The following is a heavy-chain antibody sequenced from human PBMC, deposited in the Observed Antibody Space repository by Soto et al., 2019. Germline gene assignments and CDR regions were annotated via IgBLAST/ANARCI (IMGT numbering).Heavy chain of an antibody. CDR3: ARQNPYSSGSYYFDF. CDR2: IYYNGSP. J-gene: IGHJ4*02. V-gene: IGHV4-31*03. CDR1: DGSISSGAYY. D-gene: IGHD6-19*01. Sequence: SETLSLTCTGSDGSISSGAYYLSWIRQHPGKGLEWIGYIYYNGSPYYNPSLGGRVTISVDPSNSQFSLELRSVTAADTAVYYCARQNPYSSGSYYFDFWGPGTLVTVSS.